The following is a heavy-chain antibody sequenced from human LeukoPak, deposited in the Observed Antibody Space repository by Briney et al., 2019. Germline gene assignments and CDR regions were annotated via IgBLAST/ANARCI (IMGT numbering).Heavy chain of an antibody. CDR2: IIPIFGTA. D-gene: IGHD2-8*01. CDR3: ARVRLMRGNWFDP. Sequence: ASVKVSCKASGYTFTSYGISWVRQAPGQGLEWMGGIIPIFGTANYAQKFQGRVTITADKSTSTAYMELSSLRSEDTAVYYCARVRLMRGNWFDPWGQGTLVTVSS. J-gene: IGHJ5*02. V-gene: IGHV1-69*06. CDR1: GYTFTSYG.